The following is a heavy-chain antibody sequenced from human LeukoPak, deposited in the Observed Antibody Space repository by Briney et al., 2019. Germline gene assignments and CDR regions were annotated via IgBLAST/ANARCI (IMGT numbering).Heavy chain of an antibody. CDR2: IRSKAYGGTT. CDR3: TRAGQWLSHFDY. Sequence: PGGSLRLSCTASGFTFGDYAMSWVSQAPGKGLEWVGFIRSKAYGGTTEYAASVKGRFTISRDDSKSIAYLQMNSLKTEDTAVYYCTRAGQWLSHFDYWGQGTLVTVSS. V-gene: IGHV3-49*04. D-gene: IGHD6-19*01. J-gene: IGHJ4*02. CDR1: GFTFGDYA.